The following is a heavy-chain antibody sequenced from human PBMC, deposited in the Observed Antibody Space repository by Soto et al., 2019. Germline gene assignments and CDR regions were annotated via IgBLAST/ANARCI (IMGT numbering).Heavy chain of an antibody. CDR3: ASASMAVAYTSGFDF. D-gene: IGHD6-19*01. CDR2: IYHGGST. CDR1: GDRVNITNG. Sequence: GDRVNITNGWVSVRQTPGKGLEWIGEIYHGGSTEYNPSLKSRVTISVDKSENQFSLKLTSVTAADTAMYFFASASMAVAYTSGFDFWGLGTLVTVSS. V-gene: IGHV4-4*01. J-gene: IGHJ4*02.